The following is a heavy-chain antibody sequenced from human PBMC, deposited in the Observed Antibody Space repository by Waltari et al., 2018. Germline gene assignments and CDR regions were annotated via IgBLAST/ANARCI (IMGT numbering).Heavy chain of an antibody. V-gene: IGHV4-39*02. CDR3: AREGVGATAFDI. Sequence: QLQLQESGPGLVKPSETLSLTCAVSGGSVTSSSYYWGWIRQPPGKGREWIGTIYFNGSTYYNPSLKSRVTISVDTSKNQFSLKLSSVTAADTAVYYCAREGVGATAFDIWGQGTMVTVSA. D-gene: IGHD1-26*01. CDR2: IYFNGST. CDR1: GGSVTSSSYY. J-gene: IGHJ3*02.